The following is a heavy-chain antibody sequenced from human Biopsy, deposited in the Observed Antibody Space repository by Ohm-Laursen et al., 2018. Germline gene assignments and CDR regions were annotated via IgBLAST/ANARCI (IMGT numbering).Heavy chain of an antibody. CDR2: IDGAGSST. CDR1: GFTFSSFA. Sequence: SLRLSCTASGFTFSSFAMTWVRQAPGKGLEWVAGIDGAGSSTYYADSVKGRFTIFRDNPQKTVWLEMSSLRVEDTAVYYCAEGDWIYYFDNWGQGVPVTVSS. V-gene: IGHV3-23*03. D-gene: IGHD2-21*02. CDR3: AEGDWIYYFDN. J-gene: IGHJ4*02.